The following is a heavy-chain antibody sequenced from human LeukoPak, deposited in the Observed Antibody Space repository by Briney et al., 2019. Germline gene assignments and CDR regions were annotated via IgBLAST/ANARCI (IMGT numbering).Heavy chain of an antibody. CDR2: ISAYNGNT. J-gene: IGHJ5*02. Sequence: ASVKVSCKASGYTFTSYGISWVRQAPGQGLEWMGWISAYNGNTNYAQKLQGRVTMTTDTSTSTAYMELRSLRSDDTAVYYCARLYTAAGTPFWFDPWGQGTLVTVSS. CDR1: GYTFTSYG. D-gene: IGHD6-13*01. CDR3: ARLYTAAGTPFWFDP. V-gene: IGHV1-18*01.